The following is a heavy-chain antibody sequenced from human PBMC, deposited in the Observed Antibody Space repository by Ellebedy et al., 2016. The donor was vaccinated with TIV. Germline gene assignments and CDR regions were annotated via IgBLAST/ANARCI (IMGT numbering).Heavy chain of an antibody. CDR3: ASGFSYGLLDY. CDR2: IYYSGST. Sequence: MPGGSLRLSCIVAGSSISDYYWSWIRQSPGKGLEWIGYIYYSGSTNYNPSLKSRVTISVDTSKNQFSLKLSSVTAADTAVFYCASGFSYGLLDYWGQGTLVAVSS. J-gene: IGHJ4*02. V-gene: IGHV4-59*01. CDR1: GSSISDYY. D-gene: IGHD5-18*01.